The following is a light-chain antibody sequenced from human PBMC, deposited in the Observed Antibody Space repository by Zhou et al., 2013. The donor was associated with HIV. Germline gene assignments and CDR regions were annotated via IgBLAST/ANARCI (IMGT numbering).Light chain of an antibody. CDR1: QSLLHSYGNTY. Sequence: DVVMTQSPLSLPVTLGQPASISCRSSQSLLHSYGNTYLNWFQQRPGQSPRRLIYKVSERDSGVPDRFSGTGSGTDFTLQISRVEAEDVGIYYCMQGTHWLWTFGQGTKVEI. J-gene: IGKJ1*01. CDR3: MQGTHWLWT. V-gene: IGKV2-30*02. CDR2: KVS.